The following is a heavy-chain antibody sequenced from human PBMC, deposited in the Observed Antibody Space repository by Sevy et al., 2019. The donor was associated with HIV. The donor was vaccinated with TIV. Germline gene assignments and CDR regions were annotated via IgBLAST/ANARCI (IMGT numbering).Heavy chain of an antibody. J-gene: IGHJ4*02. Sequence: GGSQRLSCAASGFTFNKFAMSWVRQAPGKGLEWVSAISRKSLGTYYADPVKGRFSISRDDSKNMLYLQMSSLRGDDTAVYYCAKEGNNSPDKFDSWGQGTLVTVSS. CDR2: ISRKSLGT. CDR3: AKEGNNSPDKFDS. V-gene: IGHV3-23*01. D-gene: IGHD1-1*01. CDR1: GFTFNKFA.